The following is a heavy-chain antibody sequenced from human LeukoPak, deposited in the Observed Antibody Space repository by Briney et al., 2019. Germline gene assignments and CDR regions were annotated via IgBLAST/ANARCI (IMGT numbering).Heavy chain of an antibody. J-gene: IGHJ5*02. V-gene: IGHV1-2*02. CDR3: ARVNGGKGGSRWFDP. CDR2: INPNSGGT. D-gene: IGHD4-23*01. Sequence: ASVKASCKASGYTFTGYYMHWVRQAPGQGLEWMGWINPNSGGTNYAQKFQGRVTMTRDTSISTAYMELSRLRSDDTAVYYCARVNGGKGGSRWFDPWGQGTLVTVSS. CDR1: GYTFTGYY.